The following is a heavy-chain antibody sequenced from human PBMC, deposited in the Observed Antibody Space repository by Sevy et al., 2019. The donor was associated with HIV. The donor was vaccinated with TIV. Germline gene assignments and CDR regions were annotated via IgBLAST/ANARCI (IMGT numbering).Heavy chain of an antibody. Sequence: GGSLRLSCAASGFTFSSYWMSWVRQAPGKGLEWVANIKQDGSEKYYVDSVKGRFTISRDNAKNSLYLQMNSLRAEDTAVYYCARDSGVQLWSDAFDIWGQGTMVPVSS. D-gene: IGHD5-18*01. V-gene: IGHV3-7*01. J-gene: IGHJ3*02. CDR1: GFTFSSYW. CDR3: ARDSGVQLWSDAFDI. CDR2: IKQDGSEK.